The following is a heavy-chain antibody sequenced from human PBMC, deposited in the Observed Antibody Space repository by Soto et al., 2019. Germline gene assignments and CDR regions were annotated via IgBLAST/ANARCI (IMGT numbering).Heavy chain of an antibody. D-gene: IGHD3-22*01. J-gene: IGHJ4*02. V-gene: IGHV3-30*18. CDR3: AKSDSSGFGCDY. Sequence: GGSLRLSCEASGFTFSSYGMHWVRQAPGKGLEWVAVILYDGSNKYYADPVKGRFTISRDNSKNTVYLQMNSLRADDTAVYYCAKSDSSGFGCDYWGQGALVTVSS. CDR2: ILYDGSNK. CDR1: GFTFSSYG.